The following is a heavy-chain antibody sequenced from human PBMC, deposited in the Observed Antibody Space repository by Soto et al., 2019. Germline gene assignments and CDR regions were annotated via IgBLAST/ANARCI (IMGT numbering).Heavy chain of an antibody. D-gene: IGHD1-26*01. Sequence: QVQLQESGPGLVKPSQTLSLTCSVSGASTVSHYHWTWIRQPPGKGLEWMGYIYNSGTTFYYPSLTGRLLISMDTSGNQFSLELRSATAADTAVYYCALALGPTTRLDYWGQGTLVTVSS. J-gene: IGHJ4*02. CDR3: ALALGPTTRLDY. V-gene: IGHV4-31*02. CDR1: GASTVSHYH. CDR2: IYNSGTT.